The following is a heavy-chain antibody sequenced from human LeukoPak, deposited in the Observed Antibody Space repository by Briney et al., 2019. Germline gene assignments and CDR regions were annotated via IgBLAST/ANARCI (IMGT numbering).Heavy chain of an antibody. J-gene: IGHJ4*02. CDR1: GFTFSSYG. CDR2: IRYDGSNK. Sequence: GGSLRLSCAASGFTFSSYGMHWVRQAPGKGLEWVAFIRYDGSNKYYADSVKGRFTISRDNSKNTLYLQMNSLRAEDTAVYYCAKVKGYCSGGSCYGPLHYWGQGTLVTVSS. D-gene: IGHD2-15*01. V-gene: IGHV3-30*02. CDR3: AKVKGYCSGGSCYGPLHY.